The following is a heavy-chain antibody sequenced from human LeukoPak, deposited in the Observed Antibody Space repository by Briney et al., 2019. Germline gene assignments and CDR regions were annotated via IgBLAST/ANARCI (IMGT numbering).Heavy chain of an antibody. CDR2: IYYSGST. Sequence: SETLSLTCTVSGGSISSGDYYWSWIRQPPGKGLEWIGYIYYSGSTYYNPSLKSRVTISVDTSKNQFSLKLSSVTAADTAVYYCDRVFTMVRGVGYGMDVWGQGTTVTVSS. CDR1: GGSISSGDYY. D-gene: IGHD3-10*01. CDR3: DRVFTMVRGVGYGMDV. J-gene: IGHJ6*02. V-gene: IGHV4-30-4*01.